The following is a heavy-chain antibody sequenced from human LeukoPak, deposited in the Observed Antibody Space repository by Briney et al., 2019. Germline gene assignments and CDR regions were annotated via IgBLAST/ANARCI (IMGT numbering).Heavy chain of an antibody. Sequence: SETLSLTCTVPGGSISYYYWRWIRQPPGKGLEWMGYIQNSGNNNYNPSLKRPVPISIDTSKKECSVKKRSVTAADTAVYKWXXXXXXXXSNRYTELDYWGQGILVTVSS. D-gene: IGHD3-16*02. J-gene: IGHJ4*02. CDR3: XXXXXXXXSNRYTELDY. CDR2: IQNSGNN. CDR1: GGSISYYY. V-gene: IGHV4-59*08.